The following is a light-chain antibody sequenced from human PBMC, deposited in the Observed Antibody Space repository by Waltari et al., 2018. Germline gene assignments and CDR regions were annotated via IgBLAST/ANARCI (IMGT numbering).Light chain of an antibody. Sequence: QSALTQPPSASGSPGQSVTISCTGTSSAVGAYKHVSWYQHHPGKATKLISYEVTQRPSGVPERLSGSNSGNTASLTVSVLQAEDEADYYCNSYAGSNTVIFGGGTKLTVL. CDR3: NSYAGSNTVI. CDR1: SSAVGAYKH. J-gene: IGLJ2*01. V-gene: IGLV2-8*01. CDR2: EVT.